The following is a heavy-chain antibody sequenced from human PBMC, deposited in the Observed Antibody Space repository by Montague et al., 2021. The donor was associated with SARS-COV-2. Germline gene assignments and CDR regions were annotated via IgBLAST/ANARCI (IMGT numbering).Heavy chain of an antibody. J-gene: IGHJ6*02. CDR3: ARNPGEYYGMDV. CDR1: GGSIRNYY. CDR2: IYSSGSI. D-gene: IGHD3-16*01. V-gene: IGHV4-4*07. Sequence: SETLSLTCNASGGSIRNYYWSWIRQPAGKRLEWIGRIYSSGSINYNPSLKTRITLSVDTSKNQLSLRLNSVTAAGTAVYYCARNPGEYYGMDVWGQGTTVTVSS.